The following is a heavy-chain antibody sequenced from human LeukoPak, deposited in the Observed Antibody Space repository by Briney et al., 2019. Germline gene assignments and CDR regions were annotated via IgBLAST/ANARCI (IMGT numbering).Heavy chain of an antibody. D-gene: IGHD6-13*01. CDR3: AREGGRAAAGRFDY. Sequence: GGSLRLSCAASGINFRSSGMHWVRQAPGKGLEWVTVIQNDGSDKSYAASVKGRFTISRDNSKNTVYLHMNSLRADDTALYYCAREGGRAAAGRFDYWGQGTLVTVSS. J-gene: IGHJ4*02. V-gene: IGHV3-30*02. CDR1: GINFRSSG. CDR2: IQNDGSDK.